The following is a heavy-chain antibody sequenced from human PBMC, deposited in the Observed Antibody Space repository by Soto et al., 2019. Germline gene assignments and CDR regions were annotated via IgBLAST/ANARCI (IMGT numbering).Heavy chain of an antibody. V-gene: IGHV3-72*01. Sequence: GGSLRLSCEGSGFTLSDHYIDWVRQAPGKGLEWLGRSRDKGQGYNTAYAASVKGRFTTSRDESKNSVYLQMNSLRAEDTAVYYCARTTTGYSSGWPEFGMDGWGQGTTVTVSS. CDR3: ARTTTGYSSGWPEFGMDG. CDR2: SRDKGQGYNT. J-gene: IGHJ6*02. CDR1: GFTLSDHY. D-gene: IGHD6-19*01.